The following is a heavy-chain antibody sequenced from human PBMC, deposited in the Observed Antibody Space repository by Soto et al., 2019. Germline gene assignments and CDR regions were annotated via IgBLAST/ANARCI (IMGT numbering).Heavy chain of an antibody. CDR3: AREGGYYHYFDY. CDR1: GFPVSNNY. J-gene: IGHJ4*02. CDR2: IYSDDTT. V-gene: IGHV3-53*04. D-gene: IGHD1-26*01. Sequence: EVQLVESGGGLVQPGGSLRLSCAVPGFPVSNNYLNWVGQAPGKGLEWVSVIYSDDTTFYADSVKGRFTISRHNSKNTLYLQMNSLRTEDTAVYYCAREGGYYHYFDYWGQGTLVTVSS.